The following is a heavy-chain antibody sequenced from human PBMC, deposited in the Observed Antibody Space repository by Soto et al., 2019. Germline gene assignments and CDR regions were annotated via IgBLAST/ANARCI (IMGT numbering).Heavy chain of an antibody. V-gene: IGHV3-33*01. J-gene: IGHJ6*02. D-gene: IGHD3-16*01. CDR2: IWYDGSNK. Sequence: GGSLRLSCAASGFTFSSYGMHWVRQAPGKGLEWVAVIWYDGSNKYYADSVKGRFTISRDNSKNTLYLQMNSLRAEDTAVYYCARDGATADYDYVWGSSVDVWGQGTTVTVSS. CDR3: ARDGATADYDYVWGSSVDV. CDR1: GFTFSSYG.